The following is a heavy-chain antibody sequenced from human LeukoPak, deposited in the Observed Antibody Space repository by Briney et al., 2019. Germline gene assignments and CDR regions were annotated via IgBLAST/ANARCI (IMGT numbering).Heavy chain of an antibody. V-gene: IGHV4-31*03. J-gene: IGHJ6*01. Sequence: PSETLSLTCTVSGGSISSGGYYWSWIRQHPGKGLEWIGYIYYSGSTYYNPSLKSRVTISVDTSKNQFSLKLSSVTAADTAVYYCASGGTLTYYGMNVWGQGTTVTVSS. CDR2: IYYSGST. CDR3: ASGGTLTYYGMNV. D-gene: IGHD2-15*01. CDR1: GGSISSGGYY.